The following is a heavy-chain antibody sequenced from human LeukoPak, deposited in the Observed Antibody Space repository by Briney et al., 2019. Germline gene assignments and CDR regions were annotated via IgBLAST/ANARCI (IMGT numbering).Heavy chain of an antibody. D-gene: IGHD3-22*01. Sequence: ASVKVSCKASGGTFSSYTISWVRQAPGQGLEWMGRIIPILGIANYAQKFQGRVTITADKSTSTAYMELSSLRSEDTAVYYCARVPYDSSGYYLADAFDIWGQGTMVTVSS. V-gene: IGHV1-69*02. CDR3: ARVPYDSSGYYLADAFDI. CDR2: IIPILGIA. J-gene: IGHJ3*02. CDR1: GGTFSSYT.